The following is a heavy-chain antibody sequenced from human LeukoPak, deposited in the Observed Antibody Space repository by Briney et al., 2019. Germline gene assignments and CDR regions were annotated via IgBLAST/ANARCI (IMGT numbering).Heavy chain of an antibody. CDR3: ARGGEYSSSWVRYYFDY. J-gene: IGHJ4*02. D-gene: IGHD6-6*01. CDR1: GFTVSSNY. V-gene: IGHV3-53*04. Sequence: GGSLRLSCAASGFTVSSNYMSWVRQAPGKGLEWVSVIYSGGSTYYADSVKGRFTISRHNSKNTLYLQMHSLRAEDTGVYYCARGGEYSSSWVRYYFDYWGQGTLVTVSS. CDR2: IYSGGST.